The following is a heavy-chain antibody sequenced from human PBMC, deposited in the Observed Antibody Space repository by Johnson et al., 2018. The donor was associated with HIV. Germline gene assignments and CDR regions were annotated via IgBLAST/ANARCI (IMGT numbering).Heavy chain of an antibody. CDR3: AKDLSQWLIPEAFDI. Sequence: QVQLVESGGGVVQPGRSLRLSCAASGFRFSTYALHWVRQTPGKGLEWVALISDDGNNKYYADSVKGRFTISRDNSKNTLYLQMNSLRAEDTAVYYCAKDLSQWLIPEAFDIWGQGTMVTVSS. D-gene: IGHD6-19*01. CDR2: ISDDGNNK. V-gene: IGHV3-30-3*01. J-gene: IGHJ3*02. CDR1: GFRFSTYA.